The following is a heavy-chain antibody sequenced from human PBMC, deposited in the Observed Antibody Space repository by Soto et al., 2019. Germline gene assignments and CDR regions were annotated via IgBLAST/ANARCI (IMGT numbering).Heavy chain of an antibody. CDR2: ISAYNGNT. J-gene: IGHJ4*02. V-gene: IGHV1-18*01. D-gene: IGHD1-26*01. CDR1: GYTFTSYG. CDR3: ARGWVVGARPGFFDY. Sequence: ASVKVSCKASGYTFTSYGISWVRQAPGQGLEWMGWISAYNGNTNYAQKLQGRVTMTTDTSTSTAYMELRSLRSDDTAVYYCARGWVVGARPGFFDYWGQGTLVTVSS.